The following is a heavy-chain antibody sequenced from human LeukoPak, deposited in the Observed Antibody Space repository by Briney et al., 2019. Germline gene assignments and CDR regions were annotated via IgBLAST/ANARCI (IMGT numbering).Heavy chain of an antibody. CDR1: GFIFSDYY. J-gene: IGHJ3*01. CDR3: ARVYYNSLGYAFDV. V-gene: IGHV3-11*04. D-gene: IGHD3-22*01. CDR2: ISGSRSTT. Sequence: GGSLRLSCEASGFIFSDYYVGWIRQAPGKGLEWVSYISGSRSTTYYADSVKGRFTISRDNAKNSLYLQMDSLRAEDTALYYCARVYYNSLGYAFDVWGQGTMVSVTS.